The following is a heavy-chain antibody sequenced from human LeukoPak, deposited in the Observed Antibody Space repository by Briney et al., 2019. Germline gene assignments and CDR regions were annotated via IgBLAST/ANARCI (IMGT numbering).Heavy chain of an antibody. J-gene: IGHJ4*02. Sequence: GGSLRLSCAASGFTFSSYGMHWVRQAPGKGLEWVAVISYDGSNKYYADSVKGRFTISRDNSKNTLYLQMNSLRAEDTAVYYCAKGTRYSSGGDYFDYWGQGTLVTVSS. CDR2: ISYDGSNK. D-gene: IGHD6-19*01. CDR1: GFTFSSYG. V-gene: IGHV3-30*18. CDR3: AKGTRYSSGGDYFDY.